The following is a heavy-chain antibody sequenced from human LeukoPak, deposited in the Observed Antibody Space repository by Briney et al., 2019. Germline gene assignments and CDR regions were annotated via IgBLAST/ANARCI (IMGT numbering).Heavy chain of an antibody. CDR2: INHSGST. D-gene: IGHD2-15*01. J-gene: IGHJ4*02. Sequence: SETLSLTCAVYGGSFSGYYWSWIRQPPGKGLEWIGEINHSGSTNYNPSLKSRVTILVDTSKNQFSLKLSSVTAADTAVYYCAREALYCSGGSCLDYWGQGTLVTVSS. CDR1: GGSFSGYY. CDR3: AREALYCSGGSCLDY. V-gene: IGHV4-34*01.